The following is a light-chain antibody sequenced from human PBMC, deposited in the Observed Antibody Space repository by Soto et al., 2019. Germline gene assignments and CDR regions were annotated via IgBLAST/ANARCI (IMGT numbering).Light chain of an antibody. V-gene: IGLV2-14*01. J-gene: IGLJ3*02. CDR2: EVT. CDR1: SSDVGAYNY. CDR3: SSSTTSSSLV. Sequence: QSALTQPASVSGSPGQSITISCTGTSSDVGAYNYVSWYQQHPGKAPKLMIYEVTNRPSGVSDRFSGSKSGNTASLTISGLQAEDEADYYCSSSTTSSSLVFGGGTKVTVL.